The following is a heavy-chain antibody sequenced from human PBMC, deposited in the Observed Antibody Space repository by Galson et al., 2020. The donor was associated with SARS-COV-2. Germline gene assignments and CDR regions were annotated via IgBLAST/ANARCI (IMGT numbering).Heavy chain of an antibody. CDR2: LSYDGSKK. Sequence: TGGSLRLSCAASGFTFSNYAMYWVRQAPGKGLDWVAILSYDGSKKYYADSVTSRFTVSRDNSKNTLYLQMNSLRPEDTAIYYCASGSSRGAAGRIDYWGQGTLVTVSS. D-gene: IGHD2-2*01. J-gene: IGHJ4*02. V-gene: IGHV3-30-3*01. CDR3: ASGSSRGAAGRIDY. CDR1: GFTFSNYA.